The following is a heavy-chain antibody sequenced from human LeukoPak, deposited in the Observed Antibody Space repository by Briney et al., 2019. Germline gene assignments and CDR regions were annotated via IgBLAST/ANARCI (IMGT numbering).Heavy chain of an antibody. D-gene: IGHD5-12*01. Sequence: SETLSLTCSVSGGSISSYYWSWIRQPAGKGLEWIGRIYTSGSTNYNPSLKSRVTISVDTSKNQFSLKLSSVTAADTAVYYCARVVYSGYDFRGAMDVWGKGTTVTVSS. CDR1: GGSISSYY. J-gene: IGHJ6*03. CDR2: IYTSGST. V-gene: IGHV4-4*07. CDR3: ARVVYSGYDFRGAMDV.